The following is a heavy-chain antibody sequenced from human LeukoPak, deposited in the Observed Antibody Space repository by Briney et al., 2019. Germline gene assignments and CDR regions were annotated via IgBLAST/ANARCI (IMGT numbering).Heavy chain of an antibody. D-gene: IGHD3-22*01. Sequence: PGGSLRLSCAASGFTFSSYAMSWVRQAPGKGLEWVSTISGSGGRTYYADSVKGRFTISRDDSKNTLYLQMNSLRAEDTAVYYCAKVRTKIAVAFDIWGQGTMVTVSS. CDR1: GFTFSSYA. V-gene: IGHV3-23*01. J-gene: IGHJ3*02. CDR3: AKVRTKIAVAFDI. CDR2: ISGSGGRT.